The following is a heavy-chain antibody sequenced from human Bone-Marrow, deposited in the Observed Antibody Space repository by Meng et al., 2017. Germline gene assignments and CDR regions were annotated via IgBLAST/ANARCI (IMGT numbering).Heavy chain of an antibody. CDR3: ASYCGGDCYEGGY. CDR1: GYTFTNYD. J-gene: IGHJ4*02. D-gene: IGHD2-21*02. V-gene: IGHV1-8*01. Sequence: ASVKVSCKASGYTFTNYDINWVRQATGQGLEWMGWMNPNSGNTGYAQKFQGRVTITRNTSISTAYMELSSLRSEDTAVYYCASYCGGDCYEGGYWGQGTLVTVSS. CDR2: MNPNSGNT.